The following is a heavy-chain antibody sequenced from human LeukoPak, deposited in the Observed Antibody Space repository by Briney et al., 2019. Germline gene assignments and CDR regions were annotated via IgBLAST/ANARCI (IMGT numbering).Heavy chain of an antibody. Sequence: GGSLRLSCAASGFTFSNYAMSWVRQAPGKGLEWVSAISGSTYYADSVKGRFTISRDNSKNTLYLQMNSLRAEDTAVYYCAKDWNTVNPGYFDYWGQGTLVTVSS. CDR3: AKDWNTVNPGYFDY. CDR1: GFTFSNYA. J-gene: IGHJ4*02. CDR2: ISGST. V-gene: IGHV3-23*01. D-gene: IGHD4-17*01.